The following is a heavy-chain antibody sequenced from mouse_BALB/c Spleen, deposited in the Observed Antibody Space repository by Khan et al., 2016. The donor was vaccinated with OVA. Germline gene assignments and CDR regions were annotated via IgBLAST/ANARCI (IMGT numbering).Heavy chain of an antibody. J-gene: IGHJ2*01. V-gene: IGHV5-9-3*01. CDR2: VSSGGSYT. Sequence: EVELVESGGGLVKPGGSLKLSCAASGFIFNNYAMSWVRQTPEKRLEWVATVSSGGSYTYYPDSVKGRFTISRDNAKNTLYLQMSRLRSEDTAMYYCASQGGIYYGPFDYWGQGTTVTVSS. CDR3: ASQGGIYYGPFDY. D-gene: IGHD2-1*01. CDR1: GFIFNNYA.